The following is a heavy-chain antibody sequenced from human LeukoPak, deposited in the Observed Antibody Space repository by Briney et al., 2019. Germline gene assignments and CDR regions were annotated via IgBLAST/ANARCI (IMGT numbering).Heavy chain of an antibody. Sequence: AGGSLRLSCAASGFTFSDYYMSWIRQVPWKGLEWVSYISSSGSTIYYADSVKGRFTISRDNAKNSLYLQMNSLRAEDTALYYCAKEGVPNIAAAGTGEGFDYWGQGTLVTVSS. J-gene: IGHJ4*02. CDR2: ISSSGSTI. D-gene: IGHD6-13*01. V-gene: IGHV3-11*01. CDR3: AKEGVPNIAAAGTGEGFDY. CDR1: GFTFSDYY.